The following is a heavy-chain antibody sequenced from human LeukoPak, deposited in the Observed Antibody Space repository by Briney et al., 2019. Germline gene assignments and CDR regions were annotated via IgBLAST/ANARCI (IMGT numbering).Heavy chain of an antibody. J-gene: IGHJ4*02. D-gene: IGHD3-22*01. Sequence: ASVKVSCRASGYTFTHYAIHWVRQAPGQRLEWMGWINTVNANTKYSQKFQGRVIITRDTSASTAYMELNSLRSEDTAVYYCSRDPNSGYHDHWGQGTLVTVSS. V-gene: IGHV1-3*04. CDR3: SRDPNSGYHDH. CDR1: GYTFTHYA. CDR2: INTVNANT.